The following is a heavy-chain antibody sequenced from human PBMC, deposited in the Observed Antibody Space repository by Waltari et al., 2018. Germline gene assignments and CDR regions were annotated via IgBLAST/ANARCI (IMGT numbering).Heavy chain of an antibody. CDR3: AKDGDYSLTEYDAFDV. CDR1: GFIFRSHG. D-gene: IGHD4-17*01. Sequence: VQLLESGGGVVQPGGSLRLSCAASGFIFRSHGMHWVRQIPGKGQGWVGVISVDGKKIYDAATVGGSFSISRDNSDNMVFLQMNSLRPEDSGVYYCAKDGDYSLTEYDAFDVWGQGTVVTVSP. V-gene: IGHV3-30*02. J-gene: IGHJ3*01. CDR2: ISVDGKKI.